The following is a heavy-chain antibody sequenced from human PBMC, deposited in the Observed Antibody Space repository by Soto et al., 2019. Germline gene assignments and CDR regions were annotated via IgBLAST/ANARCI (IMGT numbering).Heavy chain of an antibody. J-gene: IGHJ6*02. CDR1: GGPISGYY. D-gene: IGHD2-21*02. CDR3: ARDLWGYCGNDCYPLDV. V-gene: IGHV4-59*01. CDR2: MYNTGST. Sequence: SGTLSLTCTVSGGPISGYYWSWIRQPPGKGLEWIGYMYNTGSTVYNPSFKSRVTISVDTSKNQFSLKLNSVTAADTAVYYCARDLWGYCGNDCYPLDVWGQGTTVT.